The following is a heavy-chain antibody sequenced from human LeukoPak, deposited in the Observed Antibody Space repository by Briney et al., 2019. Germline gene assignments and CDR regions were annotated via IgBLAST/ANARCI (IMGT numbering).Heavy chain of an antibody. D-gene: IGHD1-1*01. V-gene: IGHV1-18*01. J-gene: IGHJ6*02. CDR2: ISAYNGNT. CDR3: ARDRGSLERPEGGSHYYGMDV. CDR1: GYTFTSYG. Sequence: ASVKVSCKASGYTFTSYGISWVRQAPGQGLEWMGWISAYNGNTNYAQKFQGRVTITADESTSTAYMELSSLRSEDTAVYYCARDRGSLERPEGGSHYYGMDVWSQGTTVTVSS.